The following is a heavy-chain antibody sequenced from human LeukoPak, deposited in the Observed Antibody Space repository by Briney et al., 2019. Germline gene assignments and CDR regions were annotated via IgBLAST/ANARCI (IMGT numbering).Heavy chain of an antibody. J-gene: IGHJ3*02. CDR3: ARGEKWDLHAFDM. Sequence: SGTLSLTCAVSGGSISSSNWWSWVRQPPGKGLEWIGEINHGGSTMYNPSLKSRVTISVDTSKNQFSLKVTSVSAADTAVYYCARGEKWDLHAFDMWGQGTVVAVSS. V-gene: IGHV4-4*02. CDR1: GGSISSSNW. CDR2: INHGGST. D-gene: IGHD1-26*01.